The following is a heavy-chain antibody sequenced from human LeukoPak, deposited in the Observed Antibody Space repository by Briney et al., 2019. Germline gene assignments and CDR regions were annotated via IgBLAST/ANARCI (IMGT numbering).Heavy chain of an antibody. J-gene: IGHJ4*02. CDR2: INHSGST. CDR1: GGSFSGYY. D-gene: IGHD3-9*01. Sequence: SETLSLTCAVYGGSFSGYYWSWIRQPPGKGLEWIGEINHSGSTNYNPSLKSRVTISVDTSKNQFSLKLSSVTAADTAVYYCARRRVLRHFDPFDYWGQGTLVTVSS. V-gene: IGHV4-34*01. CDR3: ARRRVLRHFDPFDY.